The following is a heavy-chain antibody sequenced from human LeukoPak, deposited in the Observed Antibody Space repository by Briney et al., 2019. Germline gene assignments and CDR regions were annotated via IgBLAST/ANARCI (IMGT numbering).Heavy chain of an antibody. J-gene: IGHJ4*02. CDR3: ATPEN. Sequence: GRTLRPSPAPSGFTFTSYAMSTVRQAPGKGLEWVSAISGSGGSTYYADSVKGRFTISKDNSKNTVYLQVNSLRAEDAAVYSCATPENWGQGTLVTVSS. CDR2: ISGSGGST. CDR1: GFTFTSYA. V-gene: IGHV3-23*01.